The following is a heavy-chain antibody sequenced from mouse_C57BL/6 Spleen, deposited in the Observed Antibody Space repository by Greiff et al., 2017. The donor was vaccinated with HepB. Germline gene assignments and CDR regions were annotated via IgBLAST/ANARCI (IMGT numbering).Heavy chain of an antibody. CDR3: ASFSTSLPFDC. CDR2: ILPGSGST. J-gene: IGHJ2*01. D-gene: IGHD1-1*01. V-gene: IGHV1-9*01. CDR1: GYTFTGYW. Sequence: VKLMESGAELMKPGASVKLSCKATGYTFTGYWIEWVKQRPGHGLEWIGEILPGSGSTNYNEKFKGKATFTADPSSNTAYMQLSSLTTEDSAIYYCASFSTSLPFDCWGQGTTLTVAS.